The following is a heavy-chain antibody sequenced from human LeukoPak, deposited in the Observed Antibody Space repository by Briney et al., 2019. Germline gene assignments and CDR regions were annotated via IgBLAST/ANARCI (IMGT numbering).Heavy chain of an antibody. D-gene: IGHD6-6*01. J-gene: IGHJ4*02. CDR2: ISAYNGNT. Sequence: GASVKVSCKASGYTFTSYGISWVRQAPGRGLEWMGWISAYNGNTNYAQKLQGRVTMTTDTSTSTAYMELRSLRSDDTAVYYCARGSYSSSSASIGLDYWGQGTLVTVSS. CDR3: ARGSYSSSSASIGLDY. V-gene: IGHV1-18*01. CDR1: GYTFTSYG.